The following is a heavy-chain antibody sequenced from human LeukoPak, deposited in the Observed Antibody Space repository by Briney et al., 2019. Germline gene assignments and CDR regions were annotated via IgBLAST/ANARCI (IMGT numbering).Heavy chain of an antibody. CDR3: ATLTFGRSDPFDY. CDR1: GFTFSSYS. V-gene: IGHV3-21*01. CDR2: ISSSSSYI. Sequence: GGSLRLSCAASGFTFSSYSMNWVRQAPGKGLEWVSSISSSSSYIYYADSVKGRFTISRDNAKNSLYLQMNSLRAEDTAVYYCATLTFGRSDPFDYLGQGTLVTVSS. J-gene: IGHJ4*01. D-gene: IGHD3-3*01.